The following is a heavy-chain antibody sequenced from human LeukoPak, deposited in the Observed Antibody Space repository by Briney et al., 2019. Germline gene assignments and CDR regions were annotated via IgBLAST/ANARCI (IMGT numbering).Heavy chain of an antibody. Sequence: SETLSLTCTVSGGSISSSSYYWGWIRQPPGKGLEWIGSIYYSGSTYYNPSLKSRVTISVDTSKNQFSLKLSSVTAADTAVYYCARLLTHEYYFDYWGQGTLVTVSS. V-gene: IGHV4-39*07. CDR1: GGSISSSSYY. CDR3: ARLLTHEYYFDY. CDR2: IYYSGST. D-gene: IGHD1-26*01. J-gene: IGHJ4*02.